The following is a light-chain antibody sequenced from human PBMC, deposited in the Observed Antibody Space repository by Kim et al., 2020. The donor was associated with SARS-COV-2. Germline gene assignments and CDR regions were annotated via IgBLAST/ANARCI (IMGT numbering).Light chain of an antibody. J-gene: IGKJ2*01. CDR1: QSVSSN. V-gene: IGKV3-15*01. Sequence: VSPGERATLSCRASQSVSSNLAWYQQKPGQAPRLLIYGASTRATGIPARFSGSGSGTEFTLTISSLQSEDFAVYYCQQYHNWPPATFGQGTKLEI. CDR3: QQYHNWPPAT. CDR2: GAS.